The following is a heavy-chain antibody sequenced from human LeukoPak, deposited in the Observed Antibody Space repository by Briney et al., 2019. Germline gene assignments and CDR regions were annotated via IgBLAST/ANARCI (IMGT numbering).Heavy chain of an antibody. D-gene: IGHD5-18*01. CDR2: IYYSGST. CDR1: GGSLSSSSYY. Sequence: SETLSLTCTVSGGSLSSSSYYWGWLRQPPGKGLEWIGSIYYSGSTYYNPSLKSRVTISVDTSKNQFSLKLSSVTAADTAVYYCAAPTAMGPYYYYGMDVWGQGTTVTVSS. J-gene: IGHJ6*02. CDR3: AAPTAMGPYYYYGMDV. V-gene: IGHV4-39*01.